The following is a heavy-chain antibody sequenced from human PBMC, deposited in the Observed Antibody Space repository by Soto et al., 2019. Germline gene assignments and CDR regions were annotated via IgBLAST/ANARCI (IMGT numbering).Heavy chain of an antibody. V-gene: IGHV3-73*01. CDR1: GFTFSGSA. J-gene: IGHJ6*03. Sequence: ESGGGLVQPGGSLKLSCAASGFTFSGSAMYWVRQASGKGLEWVGRIRSKPNNYATAYGASVKGRFTISREDSKNTAYLQMNSLNTEDTAVYYCSRQASDFWSGKPQYYMDVWGNETTVTVSS. CDR2: IRSKPNNYAT. D-gene: IGHD3-3*01. CDR3: SRQASDFWSGKPQYYMDV.